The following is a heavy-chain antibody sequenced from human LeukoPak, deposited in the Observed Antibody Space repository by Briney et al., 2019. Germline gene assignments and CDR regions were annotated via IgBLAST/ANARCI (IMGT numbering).Heavy chain of an antibody. CDR2: IHGSGETT. Sequence: PGGSLRLSCAASGLRFSSFAMTWVRQAPGKGLEWVSGIHGSGETTYYADSVKGRFTISRDNAREMLYLQMNSLRVEDTAVYYCAKDPNGDYVGAFDSWGQGTMVTVSS. CDR3: AKDPNGDYVGAFDS. D-gene: IGHD4-17*01. CDR1: GLRFSSFA. V-gene: IGHV3-23*01. J-gene: IGHJ3*02.